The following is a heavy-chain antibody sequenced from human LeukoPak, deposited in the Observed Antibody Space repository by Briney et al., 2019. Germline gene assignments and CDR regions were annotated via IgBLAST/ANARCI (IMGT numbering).Heavy chain of an antibody. CDR3: ALKGGHNHYGSGSPLDV. Sequence: GGSLRLSCAVSGFTFSTYAMSWVRQAPGKGLEWVSTVSGSGDSTNYADSVKGRSTISRDNSKSTLYLQMNSLRAEDTAIYYCALKGGHNHYGSGSPLDVWGLGTTVTVSS. CDR1: GFTFSTYA. J-gene: IGHJ6*02. V-gene: IGHV3-23*01. D-gene: IGHD3-10*01. CDR2: VSGSGDST.